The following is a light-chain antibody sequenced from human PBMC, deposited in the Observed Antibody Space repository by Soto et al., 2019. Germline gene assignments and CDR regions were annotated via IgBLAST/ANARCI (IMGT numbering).Light chain of an antibody. CDR3: GVWDGSLSAGV. CDR1: SSNIGNNY. V-gene: IGLV1-51*01. CDR2: DNN. Sequence: QSVLTQPPSVSAAPGQEVTISCSGSSSNIGNNYASWYQQLPGTAPKLLIYDNNQRPSGIPDRFSGSKSGTSATLGITGLQTGDEAHYYCGVWDGSLSAGVFGGGTKVTVL. J-gene: IGLJ3*02.